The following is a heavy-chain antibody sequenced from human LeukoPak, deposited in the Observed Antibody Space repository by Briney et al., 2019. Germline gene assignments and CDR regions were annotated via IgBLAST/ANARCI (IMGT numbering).Heavy chain of an antibody. V-gene: IGHV3-20*04. CDR3: ARDGYGGNSGWGYYFDY. CDR2: INWNGGST. J-gene: IGHJ4*02. D-gene: IGHD4-23*01. CDR1: GFTFDDYG. Sequence: GGSLRLSCAASGFTFDDYGMSWVRQAPGKGLEWVSGINWNGGSTGYADSVKGRFTISRDNAKNSLYLQMNSLRAEDTALYYCARDGYGGNSGWGYYFDYWGQGTLVTVSP.